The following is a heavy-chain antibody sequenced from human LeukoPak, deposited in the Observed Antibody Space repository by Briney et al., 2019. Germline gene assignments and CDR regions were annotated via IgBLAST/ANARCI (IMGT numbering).Heavy chain of an antibody. D-gene: IGHD3-22*01. CDR3: ARDGGYDNSGYNYFDY. Sequence: GGSLRLSCAGSGFTFSSHTLHWVRQAPGKGLEYVSGMSSNGGWTYYANSVKGRFTISRDNSKNTLYLQMDSLRAEDMAVYYCARDGGYDNSGYNYFDYWGQGVLVTVSS. J-gene: IGHJ4*02. V-gene: IGHV3-64*01. CDR1: GFTFSSHT. CDR2: MSSNGGWT.